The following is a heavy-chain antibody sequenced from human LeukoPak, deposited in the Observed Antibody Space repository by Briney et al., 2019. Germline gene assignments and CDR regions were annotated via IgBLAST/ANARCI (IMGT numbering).Heavy chain of an antibody. V-gene: IGHV3-53*01. J-gene: IGHJ3*01. Sequence: PGGSLRLSCAASGFIVSRNYMSWVRQARGKGLEWVSLIYTGGSTYYADSVRGRFTISRDDSKNTLYLQMNSLRAADTAVYYCARERGSENGYKGDFDVWGQGTMVTVSS. D-gene: IGHD3-22*01. CDR1: GFIVSRNY. CDR2: IYTGGST. CDR3: ARERGSENGYKGDFDV.